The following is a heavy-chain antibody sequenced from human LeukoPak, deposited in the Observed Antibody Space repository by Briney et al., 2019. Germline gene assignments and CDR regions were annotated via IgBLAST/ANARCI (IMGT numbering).Heavy chain of an antibody. CDR3: AREDYDILTGYFTSRFDP. CDR1: GGTFSSYA. V-gene: IGHV1-69*05. J-gene: IGHJ5*02. Sequence: GASVKVSCKASGGTFSSYAIRWVRQAPGQGLEWMGGIIPIFGTANYAQKFQGRVTITTDESTSTAYMELSSLRSEDTAVYYCAREDYDILTGYFTSRFDPWGQGTLVTVSS. CDR2: IIPIFGTA. D-gene: IGHD3-9*01.